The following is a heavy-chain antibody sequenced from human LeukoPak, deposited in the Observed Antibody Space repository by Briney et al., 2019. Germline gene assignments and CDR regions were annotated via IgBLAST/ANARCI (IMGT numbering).Heavy chain of an antibody. CDR1: GGSISSGGYS. J-gene: IGHJ2*01. CDR2: IYHSGST. CDR3: ARDIHYYDSSGYYQYWYFDL. V-gene: IGHV4-30-2*01. D-gene: IGHD3-22*01. Sequence: SETLSLTCAVSGGSISSGGYSWRWIRQPPGKGLEWIGYIYHSGSTYYNPSLKSRVTISVDRSKNQFSLKLSSVTAADTAVYYCARDIHYYDSSGYYQYWYFDLWGRGTLVTVSS.